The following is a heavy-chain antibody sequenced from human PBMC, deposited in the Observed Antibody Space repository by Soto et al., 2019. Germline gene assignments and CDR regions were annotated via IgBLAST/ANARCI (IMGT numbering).Heavy chain of an antibody. CDR1: GYSFTSYY. Sequence: ASVKVSCEASGYSFTSYYVHWVREAPGEGLEWMGMINPSDGSTYYAQRFQPRVTMTRDTSTTTVFMEMSGLRSEDTAVYYCARGVVGATNEIDFWGQGTTVTVSS. D-gene: IGHD1-26*01. CDR3: ARGVVGATNEIDF. V-gene: IGHV1-46*01. CDR2: INPSDGST. J-gene: IGHJ4*01.